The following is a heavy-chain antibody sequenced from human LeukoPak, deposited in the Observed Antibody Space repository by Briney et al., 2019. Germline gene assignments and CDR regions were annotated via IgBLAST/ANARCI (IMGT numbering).Heavy chain of an antibody. V-gene: IGHV3-23*01. J-gene: IGHJ4*02. CDR3: AKGRFSLRLTGNPFDY. CDR2: ISGSGGST. D-gene: IGHD3-9*01. CDR1: GFTFSSYA. Sequence: QTGGSLRLSCAASGFTFSSYAMSWVRQAPGKGLEWVSAISGSGGSTYYADSVKGRFTISRDNSKNTLYLQMNSLRAEDTAVYYCAKGRFSLRLTGNPFDYWGQGTLVTVSS.